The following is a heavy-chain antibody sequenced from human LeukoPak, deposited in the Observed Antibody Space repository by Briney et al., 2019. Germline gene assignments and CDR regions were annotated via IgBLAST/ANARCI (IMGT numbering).Heavy chain of an antibody. V-gene: IGHV3-21*01. J-gene: IGHJ3*02. D-gene: IGHD3-10*01. CDR3: ARPSFYGSGTQIAFDI. CDR1: GFTFSSYS. CDR2: ISSSSSYI. Sequence: GGSLRLSCAASGFTFSSYSMNWVRQAPGKGLEWVSSISSSSSYIYYADSVKGRFTISRDNAKNSLYPQMNSLRAEDTAVYYCARPSFYGSGTQIAFDIWGQGTMVTVSS.